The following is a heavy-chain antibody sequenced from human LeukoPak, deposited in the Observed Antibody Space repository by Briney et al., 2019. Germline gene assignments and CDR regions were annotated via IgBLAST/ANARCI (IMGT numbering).Heavy chain of an antibody. V-gene: IGHV4-59*01. CDR3: ARGGGNSGSYY. CDR1: GGSISSYY. J-gene: IGHJ4*02. D-gene: IGHD1-26*01. CDR2: IYYSGST. Sequence: PSETLSLTFTVSGGSISSYYWSWIRQPPGKGLEWIGYIYYSGSTNYNPSLKSRVTISVDTSKNQFSLKLSSVTAADTAVYYCARGGGNSGSYYWGQGTLVTVSS.